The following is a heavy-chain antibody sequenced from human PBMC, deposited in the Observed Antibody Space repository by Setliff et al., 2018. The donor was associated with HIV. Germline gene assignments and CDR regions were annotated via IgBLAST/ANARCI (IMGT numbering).Heavy chain of an antibody. CDR3: ARLPSARMTIFGVVSYHMDV. CDR1: GYSFTGYW. CDR2: MYPGDSET. V-gene: IGHV5-51*01. Sequence: PGESLKISCKGSGYSFTGYWIGWVRQMPGKGLELMGIMYPGDSETRYSPSFQGQVTISADKSISTAYLQWSSLKASDTAMYYCARLPSARMTIFGVVSYHMDVWGEGTTVTVSS. D-gene: IGHD3-3*01. J-gene: IGHJ6*03.